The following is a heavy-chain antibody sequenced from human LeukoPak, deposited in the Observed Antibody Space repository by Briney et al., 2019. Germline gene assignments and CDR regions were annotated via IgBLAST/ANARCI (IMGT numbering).Heavy chain of an antibody. Sequence: SETLSLTCTVSGGSISSYYWSWIRQPPGKGLEWIGEINHSGSTNYNPSLKSRVTISVDTSKNQFSLKLSSVTAADTAVYYCARRMAHYDILTGYYGPYNWFDPWGQGTLVTVSS. D-gene: IGHD3-9*01. V-gene: IGHV4-34*01. CDR1: GGSISSYY. J-gene: IGHJ5*02. CDR2: INHSGST. CDR3: ARRMAHYDILTGYYGPYNWFDP.